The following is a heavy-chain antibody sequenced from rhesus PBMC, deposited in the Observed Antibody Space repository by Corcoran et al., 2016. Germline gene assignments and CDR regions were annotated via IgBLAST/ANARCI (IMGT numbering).Heavy chain of an antibody. CDR3: TRDFDYDFDY. D-gene: IGHD3-40*01. CDR2: ICGSGWST. CDR1: GYSISSNY. J-gene: IGHJ4*01. Sequence: QVQLQESGPGLVKPSETLSLTCAVSGYSISSNYWSWIRKPPGKGLEWIGYICGSGWSTYYNPSLKSRVTISIDTSKNHFSLKLTSVTAADTAVYYCTRDFDYDFDYWGQGVLVTVSS. V-gene: IGHV4-160*01.